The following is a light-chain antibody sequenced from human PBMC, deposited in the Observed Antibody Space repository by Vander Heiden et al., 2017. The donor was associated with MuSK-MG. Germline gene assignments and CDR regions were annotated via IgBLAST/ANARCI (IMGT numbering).Light chain of an antibody. Sequence: EMVRTQAQPSLRVTAGEPASITCRSSLSLLNSNGYNYLDCHLQKPGQSPQLLIYLGSNRASGLPDRFSGSGSGTDFTLKISRVDAEDVGVYYCRQYLPPPRTFGQGTKVEIK. V-gene: IGKV2-28*01. CDR1: LSLLNSNGYNY. CDR2: LGS. CDR3: RQYLPPPRT. J-gene: IGKJ2*01.